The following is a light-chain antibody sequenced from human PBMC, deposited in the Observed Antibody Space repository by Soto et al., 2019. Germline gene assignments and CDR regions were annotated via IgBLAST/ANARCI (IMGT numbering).Light chain of an antibody. V-gene: IGKV1-5*03. J-gene: IGKJ1*01. CDR3: QHYNSYSEA. CDR1: QTISSW. Sequence: DIQMTQSPSSLSGSVGDRVTITCRATQTISSWLAWYQQKPGKAPKLLIYKASTLKSGVPSRFSGSGSGTEFTLTISSLQPDEFATYYCQHYNSYSEAVGQGTKVEI. CDR2: KAS.